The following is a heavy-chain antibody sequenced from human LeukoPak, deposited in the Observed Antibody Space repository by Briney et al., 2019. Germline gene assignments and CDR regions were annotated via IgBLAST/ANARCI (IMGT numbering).Heavy chain of an antibody. Sequence: SGGSLRLSCAASGFTFSSYAMSWVRQAPGKGLEWASAISGSGGSTYYADSVKGRFTIPRDNSKNTLYLQMNSLRAEDTAVYYCAKDLYYDSSGYLFDYWGQGTLVTVSS. J-gene: IGHJ4*02. CDR2: ISGSGGST. D-gene: IGHD3-22*01. V-gene: IGHV3-23*01. CDR1: GFTFSSYA. CDR3: AKDLYYDSSGYLFDY.